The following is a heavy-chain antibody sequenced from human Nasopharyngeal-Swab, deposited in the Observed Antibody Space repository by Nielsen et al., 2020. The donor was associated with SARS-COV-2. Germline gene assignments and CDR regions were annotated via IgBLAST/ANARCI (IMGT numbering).Heavy chain of an antibody. CDR2: IYYSGST. V-gene: IGHV4-59*01. CDR1: GGSISSYY. J-gene: IGHJ4*02. D-gene: IGHD1-26*01. CDR3: ARSGSYYLFDY. Sequence: SGTLSLTCTVSGGSISSYYLSWIRQPPGKGLEWIGYIYYSGSTNYNPSLKSRVTISVDTSKNQFSLKLSSVTAADTAVYYCARSGSYYLFDYWGQGTLVTVSS.